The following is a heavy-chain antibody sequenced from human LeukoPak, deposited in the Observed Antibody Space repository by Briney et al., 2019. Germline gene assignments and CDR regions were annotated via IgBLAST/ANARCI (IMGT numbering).Heavy chain of an antibody. J-gene: IGHJ4*02. D-gene: IGHD3-10*01. V-gene: IGHV4-59*08. CDR2: IYYSGST. Sequence: SETLSLTCTVSGGSISSYYWSWIRQPPGKGLEWIGYIYYSGSTNYNPSLKSRVTISVDTSKNQFSLKLSSVTAADTAVYYCASTPKPYGSGSYWYGAAFDYWGQGTLVTVSS. CDR3: ASTPKPYGSGSYWYGAAFDY. CDR1: GGSISSYY.